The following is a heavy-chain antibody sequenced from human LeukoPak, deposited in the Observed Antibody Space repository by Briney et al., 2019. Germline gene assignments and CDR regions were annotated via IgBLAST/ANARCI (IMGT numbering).Heavy chain of an antibody. V-gene: IGHV3-48*01. CDR1: GFTFSSYS. CDR3: ARGEGVVLLWFGAFDY. CDR2: ISSSSSTI. J-gene: IGHJ4*02. Sequence: AGGSLRLSCAASGFTFSSYSMNWVRQAPGKGLEWVSYISSSSSTIYYADSVKGRFTISRDNAKNSLYLQMNSLRAEDTAVYYCARGEGVVLLWFGAFDYWGQGTLVTVSS. D-gene: IGHD3-10*01.